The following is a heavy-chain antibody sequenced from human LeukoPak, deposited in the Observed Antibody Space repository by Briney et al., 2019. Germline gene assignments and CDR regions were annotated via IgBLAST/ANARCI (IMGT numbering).Heavy chain of an antibody. J-gene: IGHJ3*02. Sequence: PSETLSLTCAVYGGSFSGYYWSWIRQPPGKGLEWIGEINHSGSTNYNPSLKSRVTISVDTSKNQFSLKLSSVTAADTAVYYCARAMGNSSGRLPRRAFDIWGQGTMVTVSS. CDR3: ARAMGNSSGRLPRRAFDI. CDR2: INHSGST. D-gene: IGHD6-19*01. CDR1: GGSFSGYY. V-gene: IGHV4-34*01.